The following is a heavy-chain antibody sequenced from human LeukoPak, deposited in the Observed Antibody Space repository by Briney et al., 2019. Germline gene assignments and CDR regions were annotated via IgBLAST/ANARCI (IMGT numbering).Heavy chain of an antibody. Sequence: GGSLRLSCAASGFTFSIYAMSWVRQAPGKGLEGVSPISGSGGSTYYADSVKGRFTISRDNSKSTLYLQIHSLTVEDTAVYSCARWAVQYYVPYYSDSWGQGTVVTVSS. D-gene: IGHD2/OR15-2a*01. CDR3: ARWAVQYYVPYYSDS. CDR2: ISGSGGST. CDR1: GFTFSIYA. J-gene: IGHJ4*02. V-gene: IGHV3-23*01.